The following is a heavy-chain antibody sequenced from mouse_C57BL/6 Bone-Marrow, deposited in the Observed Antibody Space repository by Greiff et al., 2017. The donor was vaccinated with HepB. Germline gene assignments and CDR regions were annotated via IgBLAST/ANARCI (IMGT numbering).Heavy chain of an antibody. J-gene: IGHJ3*01. Sequence: LVESGAELVRPGASVTLSCKASGYTFTDYEMHWVKQTPVHGLEWIGAIDPETGGTAYNQKFKGKAILTADKSSSTAYMELRSLTSEDSAVYYCLPGSSYGAAYWGQGTLVTVSA. V-gene: IGHV1-15*01. CDR1: GYTFTDYE. CDR3: LPGSSYGAAY. D-gene: IGHD1-1*01. CDR2: IDPETGGT.